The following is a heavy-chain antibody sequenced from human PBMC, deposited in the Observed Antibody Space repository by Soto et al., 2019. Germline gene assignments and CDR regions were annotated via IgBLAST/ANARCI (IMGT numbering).Heavy chain of an antibody. CDR1: GFNFSGSA. V-gene: IGHV3-73*01. Sequence: EVQLVESGGDLVQPGGSLKLSCTGLGFNFSGSALHWVRQPSGKGLEWVGRIRGRAKKYATSYAASVRGRFYLSRDDSKNTAFLQMNILRDEDTGVYFCCGRGGDSLQDIWGQGTLVTVSS. CDR2: IRGRAKKYAT. J-gene: IGHJ4*02. CDR3: CGRGGDSLQDI. D-gene: IGHD4-17*01.